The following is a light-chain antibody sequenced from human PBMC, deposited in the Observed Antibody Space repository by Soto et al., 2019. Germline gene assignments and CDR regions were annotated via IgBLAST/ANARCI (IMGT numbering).Light chain of an antibody. CDR3: SSYTSSSTPLWV. Sequence: QSALTQPASVSGSPGQSITISCTGTSSDVGGYNYVSWYQQHPGKAPKIMIYDVSNRPSGVSNRFSGSKSGNTASLTISGLQAEDEADYYCSSYTSSSTPLWVFGTGTKLTVL. CDR2: DVS. J-gene: IGLJ1*01. CDR1: SSDVGGYNY. V-gene: IGLV2-14*01.